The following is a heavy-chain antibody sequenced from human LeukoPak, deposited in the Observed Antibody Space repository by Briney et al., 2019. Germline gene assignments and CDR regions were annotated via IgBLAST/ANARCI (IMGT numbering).Heavy chain of an antibody. D-gene: IGHD2-2*01. CDR3: ARARVVPADPHLCYYMDV. CDR1: GFTFSSYG. J-gene: IGHJ6*03. Sequence: PGRSLRLSCAASGFTFSSYGMHWVRQAPGKGLEWVAVIWYDGSNKYYADSVKGRFTISRDNSKNTLYLQMNSLRAEDTAVYYCARARVVPADPHLCYYMDVWGKGTTVTVSS. CDR2: IWYDGSNK. V-gene: IGHV3-33*01.